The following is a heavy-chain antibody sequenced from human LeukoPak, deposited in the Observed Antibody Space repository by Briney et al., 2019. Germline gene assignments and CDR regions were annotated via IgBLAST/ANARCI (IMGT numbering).Heavy chain of an antibody. CDR1: GFTFNSYA. CDR3: VRGSSSFYDSSGYSYYFDN. Sequence: GPSLRLSCAASGFTFNSYAIHWVRQAPGKGLEWVTIISYDGRTKYYADCVKGRFIISRDNSKNTLYLQMDSLRPEDTAVYYCVRGSSSFYDSSGYSYYFDNWGQGTLVTVSS. CDR2: ISYDGRTK. J-gene: IGHJ4*02. D-gene: IGHD3-22*01. V-gene: IGHV3-30*04.